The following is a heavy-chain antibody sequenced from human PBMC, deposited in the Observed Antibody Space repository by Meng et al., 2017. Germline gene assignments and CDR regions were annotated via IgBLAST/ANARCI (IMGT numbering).Heavy chain of an antibody. V-gene: IGHV7-4-1*02. CDR2: IDTKTGNP. J-gene: IGHJ4*02. Sequence: QVQLVQTGFWFGNAGASVKVSCKASGYPLTSYAINWLRQAPGQGLQWRGWIDTKTGNPTYVPGFTGRLVFSLDTSVSTAYLQISGLKADDTAVYYCTRDGYSDCSRTSCFDSWGQGTLVTVSS. CDR3: TRDGYSDCSRTSCFDS. D-gene: IGHD2-2*01. CDR1: GYPLTSYA.